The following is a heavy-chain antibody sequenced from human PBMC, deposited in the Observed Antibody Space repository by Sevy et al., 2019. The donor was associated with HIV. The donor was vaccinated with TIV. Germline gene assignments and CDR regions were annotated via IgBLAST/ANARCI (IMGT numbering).Heavy chain of an antibody. D-gene: IGHD2-2*01. CDR3: SRDDVVIPALGY. J-gene: IGHJ4*02. V-gene: IGHV1-46*02. CDR2: INPTSGST. Sequence: ASVKVSCKASGYTFNNYYMHCVRQAPGQGLEWMGIINPTSGSTNYAQKFQGRFTMTRDTSTSLVYMELTSLTSEDTVVYYCSRDDVVIPALGYWGQGTLVTVSS. CDR1: GYTFNNYY.